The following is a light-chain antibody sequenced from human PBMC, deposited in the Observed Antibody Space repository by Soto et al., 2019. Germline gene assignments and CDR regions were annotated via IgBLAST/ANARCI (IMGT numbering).Light chain of an antibody. CDR1: QSFNSIY. Sequence: EIVSTQPPGTLSLSPGERATLSCRASQSFNSIYLAWYQQKPGQAPRLLIYDASNRATGIPARFSGSGSETDFTLTISSLEPEDFAVYYCQHRMNWPLTFGQGTRLEIK. CDR2: DAS. J-gene: IGKJ5*01. CDR3: QHRMNWPLT. V-gene: IGKV3-11*01.